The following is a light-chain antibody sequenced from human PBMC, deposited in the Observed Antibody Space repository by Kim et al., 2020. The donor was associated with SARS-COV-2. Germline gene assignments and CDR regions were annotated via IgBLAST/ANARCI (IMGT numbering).Light chain of an antibody. CDR3: QTWGTGIQV. CDR2: LNSDGSH. CDR1: SGHSSYA. Sequence: QLVLTQSPSASASLGASVKLTCTLSSGHSSYAIAWHQQQPEKGPRYFMKLNSDGSHSKGDGIPDRFSGSSSGAERYLTISSLQSEDEADYYCQTWGTGIQVFGGGTQLTVL. V-gene: IGLV4-69*01. J-gene: IGLJ3*02.